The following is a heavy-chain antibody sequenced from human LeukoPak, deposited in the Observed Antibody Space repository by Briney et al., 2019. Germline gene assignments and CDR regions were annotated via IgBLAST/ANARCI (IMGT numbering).Heavy chain of an antibody. CDR3: AKTTTGYSSGRFPGWPVDY. V-gene: IGHV3-23*01. CDR1: GFTFSSYA. D-gene: IGHD6-19*01. Sequence: QPGGSLRLSCAASGFTFSSYAMHWVRQAPGKGLEWVSGIFGSGGSTHYADSVKGRFTISRDNSKNTVYLQMNSLRAEDTAVYYCAKTTTGYSSGRFPGWPVDYWGQGTLVTVSP. CDR2: IFGSGGST. J-gene: IGHJ4*02.